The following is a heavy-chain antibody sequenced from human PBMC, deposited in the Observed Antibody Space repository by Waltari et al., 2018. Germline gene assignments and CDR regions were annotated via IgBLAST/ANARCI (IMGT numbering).Heavy chain of an antibody. CDR3: ARHVSGYCSSTSCHSDY. CDR1: GGSISSSSYY. CDR2: IYYSGST. V-gene: IGHV4-39*01. D-gene: IGHD2-2*01. J-gene: IGHJ4*02. Sequence: QLQLQESGPGLVKPSETLSLICTVSGGSISSSSYYWGWIRQPPGGGLEWIGSIYYSGSTDYNPSLKSRVTISVETAKTQFSLKLSSVPAADTAVYYCARHVSGYCSSTSCHSDYWGQGTLVTVSS.